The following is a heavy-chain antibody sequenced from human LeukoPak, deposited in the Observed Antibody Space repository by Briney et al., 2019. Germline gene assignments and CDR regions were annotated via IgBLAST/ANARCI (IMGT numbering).Heavy chain of an antibody. D-gene: IGHD2/OR15-2a*01. CDR3: AKAHSLEYRGYFYY. CDR2: ISDSGCST. J-gene: IGHJ4*02. V-gene: IGHV3-23*01. Sequence: GGTLRLSCAISGFTFSVYAMSWVRQAPGPGVEWVSTISDSGCSTYYADSVKGRCTVSRGNSKNTLYLLMNELSAEDTAVYYYAKAHSLEYRGYFYYCGQGTLITVSA. CDR1: GFTFSVYA.